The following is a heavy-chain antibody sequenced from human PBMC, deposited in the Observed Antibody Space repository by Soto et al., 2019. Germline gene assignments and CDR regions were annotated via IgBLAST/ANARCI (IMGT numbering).Heavy chain of an antibody. J-gene: IGHJ6*02. CDR1: GFPVSSNY. CDR3: ARESIAAAGTYYYYGMDV. D-gene: IGHD6-13*01. Sequence: GGSLRLSCAASGFPVSSNYMSWVRQAPGKGLEWVSVIYSGGSTYYADSVKGRFTISRDNSKNTLYLQMNSLRAEDTAVYYCARESIAAAGTYYYYGMDVWGQGTTVTGSS. V-gene: IGHV3-66*01. CDR2: IYSGGST.